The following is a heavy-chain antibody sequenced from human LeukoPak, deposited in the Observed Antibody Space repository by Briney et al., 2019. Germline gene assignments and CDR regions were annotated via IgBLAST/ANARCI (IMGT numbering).Heavy chain of an antibody. CDR3: ARSPNKYDGGNSGSAWFDP. J-gene: IGHJ5*02. Sequence: GASVKVSCKASGYTFTSYDINWVRQATGLGPEWMGWMNPNSGNTGYAQKFQGRVTMTRNTSISTAYLELSSLTSEDTAVYYCARSPNKYDGGNSGSAWFDPWGQGSLVTVSS. V-gene: IGHV1-8*01. D-gene: IGHD4-23*01. CDR2: MNPNSGNT. CDR1: GYTFTSYD.